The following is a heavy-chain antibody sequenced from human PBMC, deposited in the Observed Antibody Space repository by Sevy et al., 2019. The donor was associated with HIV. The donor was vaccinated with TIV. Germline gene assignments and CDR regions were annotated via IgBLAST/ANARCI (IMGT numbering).Heavy chain of an antibody. V-gene: IGHV3-33*01. Sequence: GGSLRLSCAASGFTFSSYGMHWVRQAPGKGLEWVAVIWYDGNNQYYAESVKGRFTISRDNSKNTLYLQMNSLRPEDTAVYYCARDQHHVGWPLDYWGQGTLVTVSS. CDR1: GFTFSSYG. D-gene: IGHD6-13*01. CDR2: IWYDGNNQ. J-gene: IGHJ4*02. CDR3: ARDQHHVGWPLDY.